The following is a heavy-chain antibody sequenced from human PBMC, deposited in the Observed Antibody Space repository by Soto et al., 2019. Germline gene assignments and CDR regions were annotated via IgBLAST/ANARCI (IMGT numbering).Heavy chain of an antibody. CDR1: GCTFTSYY. V-gene: IGHV1-46*01. D-gene: IGHD5-18*01. CDR3: ARSKKGGGYSYGYTGMDV. Sequence: ASVKVSCKASGCTFTSYYMHWVRQAPGQGLEWMGIINPSGGSTSYAQKFQGRVTMTRDTSTSTVYMELSSLRSEDTAVYYCARSKKGGGYSYGYTGMDVWGQGTTVTVSS. J-gene: IGHJ6*02. CDR2: INPSGGST.